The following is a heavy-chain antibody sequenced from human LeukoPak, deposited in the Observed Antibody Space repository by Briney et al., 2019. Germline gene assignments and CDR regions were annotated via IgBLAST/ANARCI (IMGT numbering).Heavy chain of an antibody. CDR1: GDTFTTSH. D-gene: IGHD2-8*02. V-gene: IGHV1-46*01. Sequence: ASVKVSCKASGDTFTTSHMHWVRQAPGQGLEWMGKINPSGGSTTYAQQFQGRVSMTRDLSMSTVHMELSSLRSEDTAVYYCVRNLMQFTGLAYWGQGTLVTVSS. J-gene: IGHJ4*02. CDR3: VRNLMQFTGLAY. CDR2: INPSGGST.